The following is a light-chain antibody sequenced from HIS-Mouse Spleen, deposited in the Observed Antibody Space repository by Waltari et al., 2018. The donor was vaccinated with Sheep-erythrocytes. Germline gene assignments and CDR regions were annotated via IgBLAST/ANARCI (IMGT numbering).Light chain of an antibody. J-gene: IGLJ1*01. Sequence: QSALTQPRSVSGSPGQSVTIPCTGTSSAVGGYTYVSWYQQHPGKAPNFMIYDVSTRPSGVPDRFSGSKSGNTASLTISGLQAEDEADYYCCSYAGSYNHVFATGTKVTVL. CDR2: DVS. CDR3: CSYAGSYNHV. V-gene: IGLV2-11*01. CDR1: SSAVGGYTY.